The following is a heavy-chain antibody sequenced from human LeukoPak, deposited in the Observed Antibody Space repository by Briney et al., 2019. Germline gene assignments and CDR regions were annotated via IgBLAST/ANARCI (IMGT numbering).Heavy chain of an antibody. D-gene: IGHD2-2*01. Sequence: GGSLRLSCAASGFTFSSYEMNWVRQAPGKGLEWVSYISSSGSTIYYAASVKGRFTISRDNAKNSLYLQMNSLRAEDTDVYYCARDRPHCSSTSCFTYYYYYGMDVWGQGTTVTVSS. CDR1: GFTFSSYE. J-gene: IGHJ6*02. V-gene: IGHV3-48*03. CDR3: ARDRPHCSSTSCFTYYYYYGMDV. CDR2: ISSSGSTI.